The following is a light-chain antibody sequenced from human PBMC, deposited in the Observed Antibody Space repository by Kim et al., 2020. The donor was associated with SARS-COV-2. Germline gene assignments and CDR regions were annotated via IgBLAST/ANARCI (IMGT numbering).Light chain of an antibody. CDR2: YDR. V-gene: IGLV3-21*01. CDR3: QVWQSVGDHVV. Sequence: SYELTQPPSVSVAPGQTARITCGGDHFEINSVHWYQRKPDQAPLLVIYYDRDRPAGIPERFSGSNSGNTATLTISRVEAGDEADYYCQVWQSVGDHVVFGGGNKLTVL. J-gene: IGLJ2*01. CDR1: HFEINS.